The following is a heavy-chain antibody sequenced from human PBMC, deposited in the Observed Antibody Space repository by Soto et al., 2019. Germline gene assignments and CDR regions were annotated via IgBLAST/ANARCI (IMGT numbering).Heavy chain of an antibody. V-gene: IGHV1-3*01. CDR2: INAGNGNT. J-gene: IGHJ4*02. Sequence: ASVKVSCKASGYTFTSYAIHWVRQAPGQRLEWMGWINAGNGNTKYSQKFQGRVTITRDTSASTAYMELSSLRSEDTAVYYCARSIVVVTALDYWGQGTLVTVS. CDR3: ARSIVVVTALDY. D-gene: IGHD2-21*02. CDR1: GYTFTSYA.